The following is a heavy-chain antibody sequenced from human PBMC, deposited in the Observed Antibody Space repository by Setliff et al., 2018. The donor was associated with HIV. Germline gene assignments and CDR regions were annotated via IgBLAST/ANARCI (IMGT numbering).Heavy chain of an antibody. D-gene: IGHD3-10*01. V-gene: IGHV1-3*01. J-gene: IGHJ4*01. CDR3: ARGALLAVFDFDH. CDR2: INVGKGDT. CDR1: GYTFTTYS. Sequence: ASVKVSCKAFGYTFTTYSLHWVRQAPGQSLEWMGWINVGKGDTKYSQEFQGGISITTDTSASTGYMELSSLRSDDTAVYFCARGALLAVFDFDHWGHGTLVTVS.